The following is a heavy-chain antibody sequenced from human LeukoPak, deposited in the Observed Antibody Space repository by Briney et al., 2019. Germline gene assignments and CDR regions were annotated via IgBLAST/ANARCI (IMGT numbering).Heavy chain of an antibody. Sequence: SETLSLTCAVYGGSFSGYYWSWIRQPPGKGLEWIGEINHSGSTNYNPSLKSRVTISVDTSKNQFSLKLSSVTAADTAVYYCVSLLWFGSYMDVWGKGTTVTVSS. CDR3: VSLLWFGSYMDV. CDR1: GGSFSGYY. V-gene: IGHV4-34*01. CDR2: INHSGST. J-gene: IGHJ6*03. D-gene: IGHD3-10*01.